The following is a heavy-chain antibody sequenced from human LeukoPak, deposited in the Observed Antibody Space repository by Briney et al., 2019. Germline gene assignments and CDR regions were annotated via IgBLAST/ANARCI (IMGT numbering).Heavy chain of an antibody. CDR3: ATQPPGASGIYYFYIDV. CDR2: FDPEDGET. Sequence: GASVKVSCKASGYTFTSYGISWVRQAPGQGLEWMGGFDPEDGETIYAQKFQGRVTMTEDTSTDTAYTELSSLRSEDTAVYYCATQPPGASGIYYFYIDVWGKGTTVTISS. J-gene: IGHJ6*03. V-gene: IGHV1-24*01. D-gene: IGHD1-14*01. CDR1: GYTFTSYG.